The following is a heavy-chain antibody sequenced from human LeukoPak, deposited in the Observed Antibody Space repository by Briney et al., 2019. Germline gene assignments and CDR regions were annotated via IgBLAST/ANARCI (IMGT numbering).Heavy chain of an antibody. Sequence: ASVKVSCKPSGYTFTSYGITWVRQAPGQGLEWMGWISTDNGNTNYAQKLQGRVTMTTDTSTSTAYMELRSLRSDDTAVYYCARGVPWLHFDYWGQGTLVTVSA. J-gene: IGHJ4*02. CDR3: ARGVPWLHFDY. D-gene: IGHD5-24*01. CDR2: ISTDNGNT. CDR1: GYTFTSYG. V-gene: IGHV1-18*01.